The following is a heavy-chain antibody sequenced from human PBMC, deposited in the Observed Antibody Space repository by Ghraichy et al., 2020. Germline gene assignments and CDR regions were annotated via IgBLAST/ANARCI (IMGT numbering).Heavy chain of an antibody. D-gene: IGHD2-15*01. CDR1: GFTFSNYA. V-gene: IGHV3-23*01. Sequence: GGSLRLSCAASGFTFSNYAMSWVRQAPGKGLEWVAAISCSGGGTYYADSVQGRFTISRDNSKNTLYLQMNSLRAEDTAVYYCAKAQWSGSINYYYGMYVWGKGTTVTVSS. CDR3: AKAQWSGSINYYYGMYV. CDR2: ISCSGGGT. J-gene: IGHJ6*04.